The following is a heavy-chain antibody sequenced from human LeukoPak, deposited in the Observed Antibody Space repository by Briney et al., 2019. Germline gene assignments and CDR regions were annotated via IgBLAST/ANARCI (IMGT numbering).Heavy chain of an antibody. J-gene: IGHJ4*02. Sequence: GGSLRLSCAASGFTFSSYWMSWVRQAPGKGLEWVSFISSSSSYIDYADSVKGRFTISRDNTKNSLFLQMNNVRAEDTAVYYCARRGYYYDSSGYYSYEGRDYWGQGTVVTVSS. CDR2: ISSSSSYI. V-gene: IGHV3-21*01. D-gene: IGHD3-22*01. CDR1: GFTFSSYW. CDR3: ARRGYYYDSSGYYSYEGRDY.